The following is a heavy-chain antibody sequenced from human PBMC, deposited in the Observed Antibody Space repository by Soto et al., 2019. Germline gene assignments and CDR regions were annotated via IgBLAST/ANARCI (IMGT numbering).Heavy chain of an antibody. CDR1: GFTFGSYA. Sequence: EVQLLESGGGLVQPGGSLRLSCAASGFTFGSYAMSWVRQAPGKGLEWVSLISGTGDSSEYATSVKGRFTISRDYSKTTVFLQMNSLRAEDTAVYFCAKDNGNYGSGSFSHWGQGTLVTVSS. CDR3: AKDNGNYGSGSFSH. CDR2: ISGTGDSS. D-gene: IGHD3-10*01. J-gene: IGHJ4*02. V-gene: IGHV3-23*01.